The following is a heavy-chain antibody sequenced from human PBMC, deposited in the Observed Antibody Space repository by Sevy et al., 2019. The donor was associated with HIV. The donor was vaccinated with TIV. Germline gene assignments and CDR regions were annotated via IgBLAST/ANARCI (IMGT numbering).Heavy chain of an antibody. D-gene: IGHD6-13*01. CDR2: ISGSGGST. CDR3: EAIATAGRDY. Sequence: GGSLRLSCAASGFIFSSYVMSWVRQAPGKGLEWVSTISGSGGSTYYADSVKGRFTISRDNSKNTLDLQRNSLRAEDTAVYYCEAIATAGRDYWGQGTLVTVSS. CDR1: GFIFSSYV. J-gene: IGHJ4*02. V-gene: IGHV3-23*01.